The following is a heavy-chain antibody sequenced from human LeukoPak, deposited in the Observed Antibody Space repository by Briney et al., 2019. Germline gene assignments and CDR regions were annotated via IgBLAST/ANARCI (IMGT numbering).Heavy chain of an antibody. Sequence: ASVKVSCKASGGTFSSYAVSWVRQAPGQGLEWMGGIIPIFGTANYAQKFQGRVTITADGSTSTAYMELSSLRSEDTAVYYCARGTVCSSTSCYSFQESHYYGMDVWGQGTTVTVSS. V-gene: IGHV1-69*13. D-gene: IGHD2-2*01. J-gene: IGHJ6*02. CDR1: GGTFSSYA. CDR3: ARGTVCSSTSCYSFQESHYYGMDV. CDR2: IIPIFGTA.